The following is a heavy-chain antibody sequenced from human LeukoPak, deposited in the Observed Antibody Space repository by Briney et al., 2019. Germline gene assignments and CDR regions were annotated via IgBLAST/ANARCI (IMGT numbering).Heavy chain of an antibody. J-gene: IGHJ4*02. D-gene: IGHD5-18*01. Sequence: PGRSLRLSCAASGFTFSSYAMHWVRQAPGKGLEWVAVISYDGSNKYYADSVKGRFTISRDNSKNTLYLQMNSLRAEDTAVYYCARDTAMVIDYWGQGTLVTVS. V-gene: IGHV3-30-3*01. CDR2: ISYDGSNK. CDR1: GFTFSSYA. CDR3: ARDTAMVIDY.